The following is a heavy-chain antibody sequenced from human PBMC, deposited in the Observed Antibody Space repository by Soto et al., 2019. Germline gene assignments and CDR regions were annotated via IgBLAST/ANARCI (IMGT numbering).Heavy chain of an antibody. D-gene: IGHD3-9*01. CDR3: ARDELRYFDWSPNWFDP. V-gene: IGHV1-18*01. Sequence: GASVKVSCKASGYTFTSYGISWVRQAPGQGLEWMGWISAYNGNTNYAQKLQGRVTMTTDTSTSTAYMELRSLRSDDTAVYYCARDELRYFDWSPNWFDPWGQGTLVTVSS. CDR1: GYTFTSYG. J-gene: IGHJ5*02. CDR2: ISAYNGNT.